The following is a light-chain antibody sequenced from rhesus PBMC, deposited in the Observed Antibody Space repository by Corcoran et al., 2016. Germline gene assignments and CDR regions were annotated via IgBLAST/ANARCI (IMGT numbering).Light chain of an antibody. CDR3: QQYDDLPRT. CDR2: HAS. V-gene: IGKV1-19*01. Sequence: DIQMTQSPSSLSASVGDKVTINCHASQGIRSWLACYQQKPGKAPKPLIYHASSLQGGVPSRFSGSGSGTDYTLTSSSPQPEDLATYYWQQYDDLPRTFGQGTKVEIK. J-gene: IGKJ1*01. CDR1: QGIRSW.